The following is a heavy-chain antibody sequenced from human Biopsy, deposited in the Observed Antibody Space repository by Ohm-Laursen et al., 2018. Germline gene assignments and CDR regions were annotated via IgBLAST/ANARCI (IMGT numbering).Heavy chain of an antibody. V-gene: IGHV3-9*01. Sequence: SLRLSCTASGFKFDDYGMNWVRQVPGKGLEWVSRISWNSGSIGYVDSVKGRFTISRDDAKNPLYLQMNSLKAEDTALYYCARGYYDIGTVYHYDVFDFWGRGTLVTASS. CDR1: GFKFDDYG. J-gene: IGHJ3*01. CDR3: ARGYYDIGTVYHYDVFDF. CDR2: ISWNSGSI. D-gene: IGHD3-9*01.